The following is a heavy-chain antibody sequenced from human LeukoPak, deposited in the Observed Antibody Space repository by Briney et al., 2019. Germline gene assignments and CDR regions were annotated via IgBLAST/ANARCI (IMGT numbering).Heavy chain of an antibody. Sequence: SETLSLTCTVSGGSISSYYWSWIRQPPGKGLEWIGYIYYSGSTNYNPSLKSQITISVDTSKNQFSLKLSSVTAADTAVYYCARDLTDTAMVLGWQTDGDIWGQGTMVTVSS. D-gene: IGHD5-18*01. CDR1: GGSISSYY. CDR2: IYYSGST. V-gene: IGHV4-59*01. CDR3: ARDLTDTAMVLGWQTDGDI. J-gene: IGHJ3*02.